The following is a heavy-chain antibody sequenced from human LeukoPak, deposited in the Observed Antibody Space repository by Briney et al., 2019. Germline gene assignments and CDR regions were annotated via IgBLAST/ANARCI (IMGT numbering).Heavy chain of an antibody. CDR2: IYHSGST. D-gene: IGHD3-10*01. CDR3: ARDQNGSGSYAGY. Sequence: SETLSLTCAVSGGSISSSNWWSWVRQPPGKGLEWIGEIYHSGSTNYNPSLKSRVTISVDKSKNQFSLKLSSVTAADTAVYYCARDQNGSGSYAGYWGQGTLVTVSS. J-gene: IGHJ4*02. CDR1: GGSISSSNW. V-gene: IGHV4-4*02.